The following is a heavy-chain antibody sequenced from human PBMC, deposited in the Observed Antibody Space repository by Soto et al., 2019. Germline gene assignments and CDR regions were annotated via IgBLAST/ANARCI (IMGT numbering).Heavy chain of an antibody. CDR3: ARGKEYYYDSSGS. CDR2: IIPIFGQA. CDR1: GGTFRSYA. Sequence: QVQLVQSGAEVKKPGSSVKVSCKASGGTFRSYAISWVRQAPGQGLEWMGGIIPIFGQANYAQKVQGRVTITADESTSTAYMELSSLRSEDTAVYYCARGKEYYYDSSGSWGQGTLVTVSS. V-gene: IGHV1-69*01. D-gene: IGHD3-22*01. J-gene: IGHJ5*02.